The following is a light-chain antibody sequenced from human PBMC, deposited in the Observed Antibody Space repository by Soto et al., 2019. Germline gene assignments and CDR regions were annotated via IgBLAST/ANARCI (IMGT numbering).Light chain of an antibody. Sequence: DIQMTQSPASLSASVGDRVTITCRASQSISNYLAWYQQKPGKVAKLLIYAASTLQSGVRSRISGSGSATDFTLTISSLHAEDGGTYYYQKYNTAPLTFGGGTKVEIK. CDR3: QKYNTAPLT. J-gene: IGKJ4*01. V-gene: IGKV1-27*01. CDR2: AAS. CDR1: QSISNY.